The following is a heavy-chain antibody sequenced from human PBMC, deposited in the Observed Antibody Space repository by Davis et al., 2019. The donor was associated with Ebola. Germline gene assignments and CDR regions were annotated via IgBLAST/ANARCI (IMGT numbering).Heavy chain of an antibody. Sequence: GGSLRLSCAASGFTFSSYDMHWVRQAPGKGLEWVALISYDGHNKFYADSVKGRFTISRDNSKNTLYVQMSSLRPEDTAVYYCAKNRVASSSYYVPGGCDPWGQGTLVTVSS. J-gene: IGHJ5*02. V-gene: IGHV3-30*18. CDR2: ISYDGHNK. CDR1: GFTFSSYD. D-gene: IGHD3-10*01. CDR3: AKNRVASSSYYVPGGCDP.